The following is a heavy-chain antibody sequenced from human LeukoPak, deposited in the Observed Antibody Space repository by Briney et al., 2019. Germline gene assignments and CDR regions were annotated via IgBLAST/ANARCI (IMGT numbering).Heavy chain of an antibody. D-gene: IGHD2-2*01. V-gene: IGHV3-30*02. Sequence: GGSLRLSCAASGFTFSSYGMHWVRQAPGKGLEWVAFIRYDGSNKYYADSVKGRFTISRDNSKNTLYLQMNSLRAEDAAVYYCAKEGGYCSSTSCYFYFDYWGQGTLVTVSS. J-gene: IGHJ4*02. CDR2: IRYDGSNK. CDR1: GFTFSSYG. CDR3: AKEGGYCSSTSCYFYFDY.